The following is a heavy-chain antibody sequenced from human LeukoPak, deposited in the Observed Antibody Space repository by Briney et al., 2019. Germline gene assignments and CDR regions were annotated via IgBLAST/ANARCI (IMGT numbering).Heavy chain of an antibody. Sequence: GGSLRLSCAASGFTFNSYGMHWVRQAPGKGLEWVAVISYDGSNKYYEDSVKGRFTISRDNSKNMVYLQVNSLRAEDTAVYYCARDLTYGGKRGYYFDYWGQGTLVTVSS. D-gene: IGHD4-23*01. CDR2: ISYDGSNK. CDR3: ARDLTYGGKRGYYFDY. J-gene: IGHJ4*02. CDR1: GFTFNSYG. V-gene: IGHV3-30*03.